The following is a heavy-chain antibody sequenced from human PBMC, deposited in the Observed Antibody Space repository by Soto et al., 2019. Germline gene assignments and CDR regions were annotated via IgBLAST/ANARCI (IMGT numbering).Heavy chain of an antibody. D-gene: IGHD3-22*01. CDR3: ARDPYDSSGYFVDY. J-gene: IGHJ4*02. Sequence: ASVKVSCKASGYTFTVYYMHGVLQAPGQGLEWMGWINPNSGGTNYAQKFQGRVTMTRDTSISTAYMELSRLRSDDTAVYYCARDPYDSSGYFVDYWGQGTLVTVSS. CDR1: GYTFTVYY. V-gene: IGHV1-2*02. CDR2: INPNSGGT.